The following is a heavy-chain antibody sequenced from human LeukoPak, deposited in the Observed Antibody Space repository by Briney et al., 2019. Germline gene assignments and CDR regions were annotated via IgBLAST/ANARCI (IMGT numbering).Heavy chain of an antibody. V-gene: IGHV3-64D*06. Sequence: GGSLRLSCSASGFTFSSYAIHWVRQGPGKGLEYVSVINNDGDKTFYSDSVKGRLTISRDNSQNTVSLQMTSLRVEDTAVYYCVKGPYVVWGAHIRGPIFFDYWGRGTLVTVSS. CDR2: INNDGDKT. D-gene: IGHD3-10*01. CDR3: VKGPYVVWGAHIRGPIFFDY. CDR1: GFTFSSYA. J-gene: IGHJ4*02.